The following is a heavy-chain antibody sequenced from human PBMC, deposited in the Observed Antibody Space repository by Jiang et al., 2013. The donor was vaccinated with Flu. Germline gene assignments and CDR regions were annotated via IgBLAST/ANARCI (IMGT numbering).Heavy chain of an antibody. CDR1: GGSISSGSYY. Sequence: VKPSQTLSLTCTVSGGSISSGSYYWSWIRQPAGKGLEWIGRIYTSGSTNYNPSLKSRVTISVDTSKNQFSLKLSSVTAADTAVYYCARDLGGYGGQSNWYFDLWGRGTLVTVSS. CDR3: ARDLGGYGGQSNWYFDL. D-gene: IGHD4-23*01. V-gene: IGHV4-61*02. CDR2: IYTSGST. J-gene: IGHJ2*01.